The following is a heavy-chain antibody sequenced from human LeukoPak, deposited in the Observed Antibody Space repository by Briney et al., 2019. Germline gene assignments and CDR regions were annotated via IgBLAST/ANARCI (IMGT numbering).Heavy chain of an antibody. V-gene: IGHV3-64*02. CDR3: ARTQQWLATGGWYWFDT. D-gene: IGHD6-19*01. CDR2: IHSNGIST. Sequence: GGSLRLSCAASGFTFSNYPIHWVRQAPGKGLEFVSSIHSNGISTYYGDSVKGRFTVSRDNSKNTVYLQMGSLREEDMAVYYCARTQQWLATGGWYWFDTWGQGTLVTVSS. CDR1: GFTFSNYP. J-gene: IGHJ5*02.